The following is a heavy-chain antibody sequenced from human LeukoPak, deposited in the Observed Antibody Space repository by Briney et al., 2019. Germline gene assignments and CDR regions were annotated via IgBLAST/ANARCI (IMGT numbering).Heavy chain of an antibody. D-gene: IGHD5-12*01. Sequence: ASVKVSCKASGYTFTSYYMHWVRQAPGQGLEWMGIINPSGGSTSYAQKFQGRVTMTRDTSTSTVYMELCSLRSEDTAVYYCARGTDDYIVATTSFEYWGQGTLVTVSS. CDR3: ARGTDDYIVATTSFEY. J-gene: IGHJ4*02. V-gene: IGHV1-46*01. CDR2: INPSGGST. CDR1: GYTFTSYY.